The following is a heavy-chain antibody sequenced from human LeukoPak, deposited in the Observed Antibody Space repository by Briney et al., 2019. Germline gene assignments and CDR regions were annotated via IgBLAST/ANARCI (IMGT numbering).Heavy chain of an antibody. J-gene: IGHJ4*02. CDR1: GFTFSSSW. CDR3: ARDHANTPVVTN. D-gene: IGHD2-21*02. V-gene: IGHV3-7*01. Sequence: GGSLRLSCAASGFTFSSSWMSWVRQAPGKGLEWVANIQQDGSDKYYVDSVKGRFTISRDNAKNSLYLQMNSLRAEDTAVYYCARDHANTPVVTNWGQGILVSVSS. CDR2: IQQDGSDK.